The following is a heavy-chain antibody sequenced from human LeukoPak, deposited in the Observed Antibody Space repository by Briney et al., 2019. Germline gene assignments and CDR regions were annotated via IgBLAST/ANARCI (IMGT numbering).Heavy chain of an antibody. CDR1: GFTVSSNY. Sequence: PGGSLRLSCAASGFTVSSNYMSWVRQAPGKGLEWVPAISGSGGSTYYADSVKGRFTISRDNSKNTLYLQMNSLRAEDTAVYYCAKSIPDSSGYYYWYFDLWGRGTLVTVSS. V-gene: IGHV3-23*01. CDR2: ISGSGGST. J-gene: IGHJ2*01. CDR3: AKSIPDSSGYYYWYFDL. D-gene: IGHD3-22*01.